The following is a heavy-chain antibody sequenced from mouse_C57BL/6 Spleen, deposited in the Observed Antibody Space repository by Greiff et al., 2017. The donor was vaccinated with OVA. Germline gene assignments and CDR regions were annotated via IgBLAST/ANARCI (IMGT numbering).Heavy chain of an antibody. CDR2: IYPGDGDT. D-gene: IGHD2-4*01. V-gene: IGHV1-82*01. CDR1: GYAFSSSW. CDR3: AREGLDYGYFDY. Sequence: QVQLQQSGPELVKPGASVKISCKASGYAFSSSWMNWVKQRPGKGLEWIGRIYPGDGDTNYNGKFKGKATLTADKSSSTAYMQLSSLTSEDSAVYFCAREGLDYGYFDYWGQGTTLTVSS. J-gene: IGHJ2*01.